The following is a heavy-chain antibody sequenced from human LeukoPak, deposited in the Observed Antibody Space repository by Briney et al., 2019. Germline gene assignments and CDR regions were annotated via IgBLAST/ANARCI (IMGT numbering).Heavy chain of an antibody. V-gene: IGHV4-34*01. CDR3: ARSDYGDSAGY. CDR2: INHSGST. J-gene: IGHJ4*02. CDR1: GGSFSGYY. D-gene: IGHD4-17*01. Sequence: SETLSLTCAVYGGSFSGYYWSWIRQPPGKGLEWIGEINHSGSTNYNPSLKSRVTISADTSKNQFSLKLSSVTAADTAVYYCARSDYGDSAGYWGQGTLVTVSS.